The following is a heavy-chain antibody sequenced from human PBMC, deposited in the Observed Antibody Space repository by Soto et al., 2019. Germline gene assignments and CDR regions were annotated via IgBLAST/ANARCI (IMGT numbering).Heavy chain of an antibody. D-gene: IGHD2-2*01. V-gene: IGHV4-39*01. J-gene: IGHJ6*02. CDR2: IYSSGST. Sequence: PSETLSLTCTLSGGSISSRGYYWGWIRQPPGKGPEWIGSIYSSGSTYYNPSLNSRVTVSVDTSKNQFSLKVTSVTAADTAVYYCARLYGYCIRNSCHGHYAMDVWGQGTTVTVSS. CDR1: GGSISSRGYY. CDR3: ARLYGYCIRNSCHGHYAMDV.